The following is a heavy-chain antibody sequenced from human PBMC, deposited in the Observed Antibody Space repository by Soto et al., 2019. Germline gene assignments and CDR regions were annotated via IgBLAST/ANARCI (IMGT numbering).Heavy chain of an antibody. CDR3: ARGRVLAVSGRSYWFDP. CDR2: MNPNSGNT. Sequence: QVQLVQSGAEVKKPGASVKVSCKASGYTFTTYDINWVRQATGQGLEWMGWMNPNSGNTGYAQKFQGRVTMTRNTSINTAYMELSSLRSEGTAVYYCARGRVLAVSGRSYWFDPWGQGTLVTVSS. D-gene: IGHD6-19*01. V-gene: IGHV1-8*01. CDR1: GYTFTTYD. J-gene: IGHJ5*02.